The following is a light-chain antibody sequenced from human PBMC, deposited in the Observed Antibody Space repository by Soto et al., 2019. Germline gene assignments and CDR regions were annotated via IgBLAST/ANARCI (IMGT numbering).Light chain of an antibody. CDR1: DVESKS. CDR2: YDT. CDR3: QVWDSTNNHVV. V-gene: IGLV3-21*04. Sequence: SYELTQSPSTSVAPGKTATITCGGQDVESKSVNWYQQKPGQAPVVVIYYDTDRPSGIPERFSSSNSGNTATLTINRVEAGDEADYYCQVWDSTNNHVVFGGGTKVTVL. J-gene: IGLJ2*01.